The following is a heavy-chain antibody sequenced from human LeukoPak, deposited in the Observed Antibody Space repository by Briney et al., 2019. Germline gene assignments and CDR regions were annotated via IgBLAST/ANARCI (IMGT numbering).Heavy chain of an antibody. CDR2: MKLDGSEE. J-gene: IGHJ5*02. D-gene: IGHD2-15*01. CDR3: ARWARYCSSGSCYSWFDP. Sequence: PGGSLRLSCAASGFTFRSYWMSWVRQAPGKGLEWVANMKLDGSEEYYVDSVKGRFTTSSDNAKSSLYLQMNSLRVDDTAVYYCARWARYCSSGSCYSWFDPWGQGTLVTVSS. V-gene: IGHV3-7*01. CDR1: GFTFRSYW.